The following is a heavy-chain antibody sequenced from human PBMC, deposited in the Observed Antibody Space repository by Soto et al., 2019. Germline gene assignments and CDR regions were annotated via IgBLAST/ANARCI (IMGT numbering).Heavy chain of an antibody. V-gene: IGHV2-70*11. CDR1: GFSLSTSGMC. D-gene: IGHD3-22*01. J-gene: IGHJ6*02. CDR2: IDWDDDK. CDR3: ARIYYDSSGYQSYGMDV. Sequence: SGPTLVNPTQTLTLTCTFSGFSLSTSGMCVSWIRQPPGKALEWLARIDWDDDKYYSTSLKTRLTISKDTSKNQVVLTMTNMDPVDTATYYCARIYYDSSGYQSYGMDVWGQGTTVTAP.